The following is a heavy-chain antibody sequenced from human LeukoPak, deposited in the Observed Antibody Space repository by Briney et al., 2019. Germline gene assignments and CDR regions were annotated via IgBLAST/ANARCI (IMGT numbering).Heavy chain of an antibody. CDR3: ARGGHRQKEF. CDR1: GFTFSNYW. CDR2: IKPDGSDS. D-gene: IGHD3-10*01. J-gene: IGHJ4*02. Sequence: GGSLRLSCAASGFTFSNYWMTWVRQSPGKGLEWVAIIKPDGSDSYSVDSEKGRFTVSRDNAKDSLYLQMSSLRAEDTAVYYCARGGHRQKEFWGQGTLVTVSS. V-gene: IGHV3-7*01.